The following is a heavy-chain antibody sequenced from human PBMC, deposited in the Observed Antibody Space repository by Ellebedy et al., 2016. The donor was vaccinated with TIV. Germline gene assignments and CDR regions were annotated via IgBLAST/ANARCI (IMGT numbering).Heavy chain of an antibody. Sequence: GESLKISXAASGFTFSSYGMHWVRQAPGKGLEWVAVISYDGSNKYYADSVKGRFTISRDNAENSLYLQMNSLRAEDTAVYYCVTEGGGYFFYWGQGTLVTVSS. D-gene: IGHD2/OR15-2a*01. V-gene: IGHV3-30*03. CDR2: ISYDGSNK. CDR1: GFTFSSYG. J-gene: IGHJ4*02. CDR3: VTEGGGYFFY.